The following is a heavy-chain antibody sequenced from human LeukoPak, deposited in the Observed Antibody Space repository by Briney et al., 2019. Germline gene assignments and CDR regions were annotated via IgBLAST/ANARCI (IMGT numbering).Heavy chain of an antibody. Sequence: SGTLSLTCAVSGGSISSSYWWSWVRQPPGKGLEWIGEIYHSGSTNYNPSLKSRLTISVDTSKNQFSLNLTSVTAADTAVYYCARLALLTGYYLFDYWGQGTLVTVSS. CDR1: GGSISSSYW. CDR2: IYHSGST. V-gene: IGHV4-4*02. J-gene: IGHJ4*02. CDR3: ARLALLTGYYLFDY. D-gene: IGHD3-9*01.